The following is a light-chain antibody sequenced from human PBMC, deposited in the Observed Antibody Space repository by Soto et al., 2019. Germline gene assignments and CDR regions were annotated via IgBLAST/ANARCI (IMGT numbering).Light chain of an antibody. CDR2: GAF. J-gene: IGKJ1*01. V-gene: IGKV3D-15*01. CDR1: PSVANF. CDR3: QQYNKWPRT. Sequence: EIVWTQSPATLSLSPGERATLSCRASPSVANFVAWYQQKPGQAPRLLSYGAFNRATGIPAKFSGSGSGTEFTLTISSLQSEDFEVYYCQQYNKWPRTFGQGTKVDIK.